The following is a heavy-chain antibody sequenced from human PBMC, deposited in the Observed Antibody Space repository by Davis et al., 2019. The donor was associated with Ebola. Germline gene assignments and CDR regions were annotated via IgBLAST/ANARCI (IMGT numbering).Heavy chain of an antibody. D-gene: IGHD6-13*01. CDR1: GFTLSNYW. J-gene: IGHJ4*02. CDR3: TRGRGGSSWEVY. Sequence: HTGGSLRLSCAASGFTLSNYWMHWVRQAPGKGLVWVSRIDSDGSSTNYADSVKGRFTISRDNSKDTVQLQMNSLRAEDTAVYYCTRGRGGSSWEVYWGQGTLVTVSS. V-gene: IGHV3-74*01. CDR2: IDSDGSST.